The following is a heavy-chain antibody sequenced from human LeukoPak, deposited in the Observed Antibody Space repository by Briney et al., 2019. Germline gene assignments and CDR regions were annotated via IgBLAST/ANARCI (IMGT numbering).Heavy chain of an antibody. CDR3: ARAAGYCSSTSCYGGDAFDI. V-gene: IGHV1-69*06. D-gene: IGHD2-2*01. CDR2: FIPIFGTA. J-gene: IGHJ3*02. CDR1: GCTFSSCA. Sequence: SVTVTCKASGCTFSSCAISWVRQAPGQGLEWMGGFIPIFGTANYAQKFQGRVTITADKSTSTDYMELSRLRSEDTAVYYCARAAGYCSSTSCYGGDAFDIWGQGTMVTVSS.